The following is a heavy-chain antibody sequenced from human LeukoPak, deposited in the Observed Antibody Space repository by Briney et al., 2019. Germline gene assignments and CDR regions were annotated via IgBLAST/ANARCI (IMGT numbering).Heavy chain of an antibody. CDR1: GYTFTSYD. D-gene: IGHD6-6*01. V-gene: IGHV1-8*01. J-gene: IGHJ6*03. CDR3: ARAALYYYYYYMDV. Sequence: EASVKVSCRASGYTFTSYDINWVRQATGQGLEWMGWMNPNSGNTGYAQKLQGRVTMTTDTSTSTAYMELRSLRSGDTAVYYCARAALYYYYYYMDVWGKGTTVTVSS. CDR2: MNPNSGNT.